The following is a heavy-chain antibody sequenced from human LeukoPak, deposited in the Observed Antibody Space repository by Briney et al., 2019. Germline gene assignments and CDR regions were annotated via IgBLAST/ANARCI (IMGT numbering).Heavy chain of an antibody. CDR2: IYYSGST. D-gene: IGHD3-22*01. V-gene: IGHV4-31*11. J-gene: IGHJ4*02. CDR3: AREVGYYDSSGYFDY. Sequence: SETLSLTCAVSGGSISSGGYYWSWIRQHPGKGLEWIGYIYYSGSTYSNPSLKSRVTISVDTSKNQFSLRLSSVTAADTAVYYCAREVGYYDSSGYFDYWGQGTLVTVSS. CDR1: GGSISSGGYY.